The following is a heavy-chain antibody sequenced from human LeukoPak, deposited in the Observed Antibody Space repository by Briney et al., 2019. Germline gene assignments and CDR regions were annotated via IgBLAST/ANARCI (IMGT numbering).Heavy chain of an antibody. CDR3: ARVGDHFHWYLDL. J-gene: IGHJ2*01. D-gene: IGHD3-10*01. Sequence: PGGSLRLSCAASGFTVSTNYMNWVRQATGKGVEWVSILYSGSDTYYADSVKGRFTISRDSSKNILSLQMNNLRSEDTAVYYCARVGDHFHWYLDLWGRGTLVTVSS. CDR2: LYSGSDT. V-gene: IGHV3-53*01. CDR1: GFTVSTNY.